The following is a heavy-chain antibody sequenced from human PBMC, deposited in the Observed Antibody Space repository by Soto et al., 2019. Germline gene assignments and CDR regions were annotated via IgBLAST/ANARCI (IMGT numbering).Heavy chain of an antibody. V-gene: IGHV2-5*02. CDR3: AGWNSESGLDV. CDR2: IYWDEDK. CDR1: GFSLNTNGRG. D-gene: IGHD1-7*01. J-gene: IGHJ6*04. Sequence: QITLKESGPTLVRPTLTITLPCSFSGFSLNTNGRGVGGIRQPPGKALEWLAFIYWDEDKRYSPSLKTRLTLTTDTSKNEVVLTLTNLNPLDTATYYCAGWNSESGLDVWGNGTTVNVSS.